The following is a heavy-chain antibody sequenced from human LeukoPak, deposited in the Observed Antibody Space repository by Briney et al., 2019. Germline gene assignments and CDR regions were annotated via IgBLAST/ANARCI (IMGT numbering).Heavy chain of an antibody. V-gene: IGHV3-74*01. Sequence: PGGSLRLSCVASGFTFSTYWIHWVRQAPGEGLVWVSRIISDATSTSYADSARGRFTISRDNAKNTVHLQMSSLRVDDTAVYYCARGGRYGSFDYWGQGTLVTVSS. CDR2: IISDATST. J-gene: IGHJ4*01. CDR1: GFTFSTYW. CDR3: ARGGRYGSFDY. D-gene: IGHD4-17*01.